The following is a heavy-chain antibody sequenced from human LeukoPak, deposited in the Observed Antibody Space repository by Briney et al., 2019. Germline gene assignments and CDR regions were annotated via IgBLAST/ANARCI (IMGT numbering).Heavy chain of an antibody. CDR2: ISAGGAGT. V-gene: IGHV3-23*01. D-gene: IGHD3-16*01. J-gene: IGHJ4*02. CDR1: GFTFSSYG. CDR3: AKNRGTWDFDY. Sequence: GGSLRLSCAASGFTFSSYGMSWVRRAPGKGLEWVSAISAGGAGTYYADSVKGRFTISRDNSKNTLYLQMNSLRAEDTAVYYCAKNRGTWDFDYWGQGTLVTVSS.